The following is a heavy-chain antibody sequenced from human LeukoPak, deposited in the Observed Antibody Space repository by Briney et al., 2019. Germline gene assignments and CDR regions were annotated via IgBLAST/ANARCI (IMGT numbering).Heavy chain of an antibody. CDR3: ARQRQDSSGYYYYYYGMDV. CDR2: IYPGDSDT. CDR1: GYSFTSYW. Sequence: GESLKISCKGSGYSFTSYWIGWVRQMPGKGLEWMGIIYPGDSDTRYSPSFQGQVIISADKSISTAYLQWSSLKASDTAMYYCARQRQDSSGYYYYYYGMDVWGQGTTVTVSS. V-gene: IGHV5-51*01. J-gene: IGHJ6*02. D-gene: IGHD3-22*01.